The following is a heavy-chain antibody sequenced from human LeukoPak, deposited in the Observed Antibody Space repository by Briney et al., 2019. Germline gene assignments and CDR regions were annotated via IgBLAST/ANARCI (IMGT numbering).Heavy chain of an antibody. CDR1: GFTLSSYA. CDR3: ARDLRLLWFGELLY. Sequence: PGGSLRLSCAASGFTLSSYAMHWVRQAPGKGLEWVAVISYDGSNKYYADSVKGRFTISRDNSKNTLYLQMNSLRAEDTAVYYCARDLRLLWFGELLYWGQGTLVTVSS. D-gene: IGHD3-10*01. CDR2: ISYDGSNK. J-gene: IGHJ4*02. V-gene: IGHV3-30-3*01.